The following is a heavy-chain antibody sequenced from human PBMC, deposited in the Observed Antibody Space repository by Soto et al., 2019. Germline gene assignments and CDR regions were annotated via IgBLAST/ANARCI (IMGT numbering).Heavy chain of an antibody. V-gene: IGHV3-30*18. D-gene: IGHD4-17*01. Sequence: QVQLVESGGGVVQPGRSLRLSCAASGFTFSSYGMHWVRQAPGKGLEWVAVISFHGSNKYYADSVKGRFTISRDNSKNTLSLQMNSLIAEDTAVYYCAKEGTVTTYLDYGMDVWGQGTTVTVSS. CDR2: ISFHGSNK. J-gene: IGHJ6*02. CDR1: GFTFSSYG. CDR3: AKEGTVTTYLDYGMDV.